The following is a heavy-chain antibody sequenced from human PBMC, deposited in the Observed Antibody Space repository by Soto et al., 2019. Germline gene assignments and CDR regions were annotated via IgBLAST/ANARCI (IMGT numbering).Heavy chain of an antibody. D-gene: IGHD5-18*01. CDR2: IYSGGSA. V-gene: IGHV3-66*04. CDR1: GFTVSSNY. CDR3: ARHGHSYGGGYFEY. J-gene: IGHJ4*02. Sequence: EVQLVESGGGLVQPGGSLRLSCAASGFTVSSNYMSWVRQAPGKGLEWVSVIYSGGSAYYADSVKGRFTISRDNSKNTLDLQMNSLRAEDTAVYYCARHGHSYGGGYFEYWGQGTLVTVSS.